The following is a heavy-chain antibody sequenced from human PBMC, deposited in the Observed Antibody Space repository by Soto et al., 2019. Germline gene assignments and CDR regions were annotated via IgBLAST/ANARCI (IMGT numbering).Heavy chain of an antibody. D-gene: IGHD3-22*01. CDR3: AIGKRSGYYHLVSWFDP. CDR1: GGSISSSSYY. V-gene: IGHV4-39*01. Sequence: PSETLSLTCTVSGGSISSSSYYWGWIRQPPGKGLEWIGSIYYSGSTYYNPSLKSRVTISVDTSKNQFSLKLSSVTAADTAVYYCAIGKRSGYYHLVSWFDPWGQGTLVTVSS. CDR2: IYYSGST. J-gene: IGHJ5*02.